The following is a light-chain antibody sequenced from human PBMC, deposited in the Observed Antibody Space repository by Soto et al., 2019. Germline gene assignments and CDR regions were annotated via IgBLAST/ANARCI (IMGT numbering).Light chain of an antibody. V-gene: IGKV1-39*01. Sequence: DLQMTQSPSSLSASVGDRVTITCRASQSISSYLNWYQHKPGKAPKLLIYAASSLQSGVPSRFSGSGSGTDFTLTISSLQPEDFATYYCQQSYSTPWTFGQGTEVEIK. CDR3: QQSYSTPWT. CDR1: QSISSY. CDR2: AAS. J-gene: IGKJ1*01.